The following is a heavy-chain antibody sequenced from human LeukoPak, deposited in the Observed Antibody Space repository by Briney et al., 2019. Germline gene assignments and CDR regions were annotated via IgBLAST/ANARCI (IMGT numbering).Heavy chain of an antibody. Sequence: GGSLRLSCAASGFTFTNYGMHWVRQAPGKELEWVAFIPYDGSKTYYADCVKGRLTISRDNSKNTLYVQMDSLRAEDTAVYYCAKDNSGPDYWGQGTLVTVSS. CDR1: GFTFTNYG. D-gene: IGHD6-19*01. CDR2: IPYDGSKT. J-gene: IGHJ4*02. CDR3: AKDNSGPDY. V-gene: IGHV3-30*02.